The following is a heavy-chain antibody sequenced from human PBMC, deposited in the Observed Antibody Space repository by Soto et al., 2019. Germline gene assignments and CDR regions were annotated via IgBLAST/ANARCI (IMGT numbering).Heavy chain of an antibody. CDR2: INPNSGGT. V-gene: IGHV1-2*04. CDR3: ARDLGEARPCYFDY. Sequence: ASVKVSCKASGYTFTGYYMHWVRQAPGQGLEWMGWINPNSGGTNYAQKFQGWVTMTRDTSISTAYMELSRLRSDDTAVYYCARDLGEARPCYFDYWGQGTLVTVSS. J-gene: IGHJ4*02. D-gene: IGHD6-6*01. CDR1: GYTFTGYY.